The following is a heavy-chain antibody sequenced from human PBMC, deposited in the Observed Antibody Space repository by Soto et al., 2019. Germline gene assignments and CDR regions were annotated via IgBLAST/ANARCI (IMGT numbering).Heavy chain of an antibody. Sequence: QVELQESGPGLVKPSGTLSLTCAVSGDSVSSRFWWSWVRQSPGKGLEWIGEIYHSGSANYNPSPKSRVTMSVDNSKNQFSLKLNSVTAADTAVYYCARYNAASGTYYFDYWGQGTLVTVSS. CDR3: ARYNAASGTYYFDY. CDR1: GDSVSSRFW. CDR2: IYHSGSA. J-gene: IGHJ4*02. V-gene: IGHV4-4*02. D-gene: IGHD6-13*01.